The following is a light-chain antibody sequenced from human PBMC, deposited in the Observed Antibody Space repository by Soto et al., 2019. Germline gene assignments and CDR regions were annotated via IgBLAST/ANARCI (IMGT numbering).Light chain of an antibody. V-gene: IGKV1-5*01. J-gene: IGKJ1*01. CDR2: AAS. CDR3: QQYDSFPRT. CDR1: QSISSW. Sequence: DIQMTQSPSALSASGGDRVASTCRASQSISSWLAWYQQKPGKAPKLLIYAASSLQSGVPSRFSGSGSGTDFTLTISSLQPDDSATYYCQQYDSFPRTFGQGTKVDIK.